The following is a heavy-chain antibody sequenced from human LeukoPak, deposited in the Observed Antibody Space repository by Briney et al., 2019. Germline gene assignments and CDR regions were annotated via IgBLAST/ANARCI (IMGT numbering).Heavy chain of an antibody. Sequence: PGGSLRLSCAASGFTFSSYSMNWVRQAPGKGLEWVSSISSSSSYIYYADSVKGRFTISRDNAKNSLYLQMNSLRAEDTAVYYCARGKGSSWFNYYFDYWGQGTLVTVSS. CDR1: GFTFSSYS. J-gene: IGHJ4*02. CDR2: ISSSSSYI. V-gene: IGHV3-21*01. CDR3: ARGKGSSWFNYYFDY. D-gene: IGHD6-13*01.